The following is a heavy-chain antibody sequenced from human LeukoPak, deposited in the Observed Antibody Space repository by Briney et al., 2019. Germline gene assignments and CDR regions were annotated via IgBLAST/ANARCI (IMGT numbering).Heavy chain of an antibody. V-gene: IGHV1-69*05. D-gene: IGHD2-8*01. Sequence: GSSVKVSCKASGGTFSSYAISWVRQAPGQGLEWMGRIIPIFGTANYAQKFQGRVTITTDESTSTAYMELSSLRSEDTAVYYCARVGDCTNGVCHATSFDYWGQGTLVTVSS. CDR2: IIPIFGTA. CDR1: GGTFSSYA. J-gene: IGHJ4*02. CDR3: ARVGDCTNGVCHATSFDY.